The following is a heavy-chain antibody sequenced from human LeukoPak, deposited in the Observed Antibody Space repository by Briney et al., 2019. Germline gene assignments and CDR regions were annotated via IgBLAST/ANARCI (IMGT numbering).Heavy chain of an antibody. D-gene: IGHD6-6*01. CDR3: AKWKYSNSGIDDY. Sequence: PGGSLRLSCAASGFTFSSYAMSWVRQVPGKGLEWVSVISGSGDNTNYADSVKGRFTISRDNSKSMLYLQMNSLRAEDTAVYYCAKWKYSNSGIDDYWGQGTLVTVSS. J-gene: IGHJ4*02. V-gene: IGHV3-23*01. CDR1: GFTFSSYA. CDR2: ISGSGDNT.